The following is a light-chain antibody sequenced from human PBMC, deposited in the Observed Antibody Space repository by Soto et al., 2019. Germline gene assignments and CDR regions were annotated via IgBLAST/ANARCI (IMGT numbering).Light chain of an antibody. CDR1: QSVSNNY. CDR2: GAS. Sequence: IVLKRSPGTLSLSPGERATLSCRASQSVSNNYLAWYQQKPGQAPRLLIYGASNRATGIPDRFSGSGSGTDFTLTISRLEPEDFPVYYCQQYGSSGTFGQGSKVDIK. J-gene: IGKJ1*01. CDR3: QQYGSSGT. V-gene: IGKV3-20*01.